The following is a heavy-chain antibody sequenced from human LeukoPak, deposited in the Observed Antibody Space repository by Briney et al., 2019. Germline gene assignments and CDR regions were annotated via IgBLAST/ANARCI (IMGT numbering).Heavy chain of an antibody. CDR2: IFYSGST. V-gene: IGHV4-39*02. CDR1: GGSISSTTHY. D-gene: IGHD3-10*01. CDR3: ARLGVLWFGELFDY. Sequence: SGTLSLTCTVSGGSISSTTHYWGWIRQPPGKGLEWIGSIFYSGSTYYNSSLKSRVTISVDTSKNHFFLSLSSVTAADTAVYYCARLGVLWFGELFDYLGQGTLVTVSS. J-gene: IGHJ4*02.